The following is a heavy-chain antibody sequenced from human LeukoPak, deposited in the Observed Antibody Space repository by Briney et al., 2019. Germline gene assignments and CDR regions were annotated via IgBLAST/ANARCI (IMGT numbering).Heavy chain of an antibody. J-gene: IGHJ3*02. CDR2: ISGSGGST. Sequence: GGSLRLSCAASGFTFSSYAMSWVRQAPGKGLGWVSAISGSGGSTYYADSVQGRFAISRDNAKNSLYLLMNSLRAEDTAVYYCARDLDGAVAFDIWGQGTMVTVSS. V-gene: IGHV3-23*01. D-gene: IGHD1-1*01. CDR3: ARDLDGAVAFDI. CDR1: GFTFSSYA.